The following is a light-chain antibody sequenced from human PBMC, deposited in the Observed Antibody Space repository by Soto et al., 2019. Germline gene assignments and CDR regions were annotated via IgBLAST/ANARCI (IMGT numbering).Light chain of an antibody. Sequence: EIVLTQSPGTLSLSPGERATLSCRASQSVSSNYLAWYQQKPGQAPRVLIYGASSSATGIPDRFSGSGSGTELPLPISRLEPDDLAAYYCHQNGISPLGGRAKVDTK. CDR2: GAS. CDR3: HQNGISP. J-gene: IGKJ4*01. CDR1: QSVSSNY. V-gene: IGKV3-20*01.